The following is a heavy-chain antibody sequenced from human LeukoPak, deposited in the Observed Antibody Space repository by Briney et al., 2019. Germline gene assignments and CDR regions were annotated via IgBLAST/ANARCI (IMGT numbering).Heavy chain of an antibody. CDR2: INHSVST. CDR1: GGSFSGYY. Sequence: SETLSLTCAVYGGSFSGYYWSWIRQPPGKGLWWIGEINHSVSTNYNPSLKSRVTISVDTSKNQFSLKLSSVTAADTAVYYCARVQTYYDFWSGYYSPNDAFDMWGQGTMVAVSS. J-gene: IGHJ3*02. CDR3: ARVQTYYDFWSGYYSPNDAFDM. V-gene: IGHV4-34*01. D-gene: IGHD3-3*01.